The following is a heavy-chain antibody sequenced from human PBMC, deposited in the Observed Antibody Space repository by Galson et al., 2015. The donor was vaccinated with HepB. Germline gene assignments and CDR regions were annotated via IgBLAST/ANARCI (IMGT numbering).Heavy chain of an antibody. J-gene: IGHJ4*02. CDR2: NSGSSRIS. CDR3: ARSYYYDSSGYYIDF. CDR1: GFSFCSHS. Sequence: SLRLSCAASGFSFCSHSMNWVRQAPGKGLEWVSYNSGSSRISYYADSVKGRFMISRDNAQKSLYLQMNSLRAEDTAVYYCARSYYYDSSGYYIDFWGQGTLVSVSS. V-gene: IGHV3-48*04. D-gene: IGHD3-22*01.